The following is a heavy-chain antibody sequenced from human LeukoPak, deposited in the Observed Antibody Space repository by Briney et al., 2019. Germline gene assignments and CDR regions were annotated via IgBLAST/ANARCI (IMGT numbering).Heavy chain of an antibody. V-gene: IGHV3-21*01. D-gene: IGHD3-10*01. CDR3: AREANYYGSGSFPFDP. Sequence: GGSLRLSCAASGFTFSSYSMNWVRQAPGKGLAWVSSIGSSSSYIYYADSVKGRFTISRDNAKNSLYLQMNTLRAEDTAVYYCAREANYYGSGSFPFDPWGQGTLVTVSS. CDR2: IGSSSSYI. J-gene: IGHJ5*02. CDR1: GFTFSSYS.